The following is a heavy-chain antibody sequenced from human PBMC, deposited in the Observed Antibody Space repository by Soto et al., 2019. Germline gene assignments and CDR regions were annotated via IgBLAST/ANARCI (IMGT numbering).Heavy chain of an antibody. J-gene: IGHJ5*01. CDR3: VKRRGVANSDFFD. D-gene: IGHD2-21*01. CDR2: MSCDEGRI. V-gene: IGHV3-64*03. CDR1: ALTFSSFS. Sequence: PRASQRLSCPASALTFSSFSMLQVRHSPGTGIDYVSHMSCDEGRIYYADPMNVRYTIYRDNSKNMRHLQISSLKPDDSYEYYCVKRRGVANSDFFD.